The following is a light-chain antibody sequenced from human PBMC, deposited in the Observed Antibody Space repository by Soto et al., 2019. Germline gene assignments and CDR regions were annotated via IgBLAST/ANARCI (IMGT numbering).Light chain of an antibody. CDR3: QQSLTTPLT. CDR1: QSISIY. J-gene: IGKJ4*01. Sequence: DIQMTQSPSSLSASVGDRVTITCQASQSISIYLNCYQQKPGKAPKLLIYAASSLQSGVPSRFGGSGSGTDFTLTISSLQREDLATYYCQQSLTTPLTFGGGTKVEIK. V-gene: IGKV1-39*01. CDR2: AAS.